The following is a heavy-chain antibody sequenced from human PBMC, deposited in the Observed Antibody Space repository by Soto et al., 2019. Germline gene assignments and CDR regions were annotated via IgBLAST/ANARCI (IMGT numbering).Heavy chain of an antibody. V-gene: IGHV3-30-3*01. CDR1: GFTFSSYA. D-gene: IGHD6-13*01. CDR2: ISYDGSNK. CDR3: ARGIAAAGTSDVDLFDY. J-gene: IGHJ4*02. Sequence: GGSLRLSCAASGFTFSSYAMHWVRQAPGKGLEWVAVISYDGSNKYYADSVKGRFTISRDNSKNTLYLQMNSLRAEDTAVYYCARGIAAAGTSDVDLFDYWGQGTLVTVSS.